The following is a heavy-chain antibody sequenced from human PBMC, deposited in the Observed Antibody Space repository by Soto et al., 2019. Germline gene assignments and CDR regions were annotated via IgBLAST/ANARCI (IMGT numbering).Heavy chain of an antibody. CDR2: IIPIFGTA. Sequence: ASVKVSCKASGGTFSSYAISWVRQAPGQGLEWMGGIIPIFGTANYAQKFQGRVTITADESTSTAYMELSSLRSEDTAVYYYARDTSSSWPSDYYGMDVWGQGTTVTVSS. D-gene: IGHD6-13*01. CDR3: ARDTSSSWPSDYYGMDV. J-gene: IGHJ6*02. CDR1: GGTFSSYA. V-gene: IGHV1-69*13.